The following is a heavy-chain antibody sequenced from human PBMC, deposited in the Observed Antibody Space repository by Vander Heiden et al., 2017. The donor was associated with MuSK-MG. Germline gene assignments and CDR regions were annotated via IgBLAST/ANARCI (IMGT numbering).Heavy chain of an antibody. Sequence: QVQLVQSGAEVKKPGASVKVSCTASGYTFTGYYMPWVRQAPGQGLEWMGWINPNSGGTNYAQKFQGRVTMTRDTSISTAYMELSRLRSDDTAVYYCARAYCGSSTSCYLDYYYGMDVWGQGTTVTVSS. J-gene: IGHJ6*02. D-gene: IGHD2-2*01. CDR1: GYTFTGYY. CDR2: INPNSGGT. V-gene: IGHV1-2*02. CDR3: ARAYCGSSTSCYLDYYYGMDV.